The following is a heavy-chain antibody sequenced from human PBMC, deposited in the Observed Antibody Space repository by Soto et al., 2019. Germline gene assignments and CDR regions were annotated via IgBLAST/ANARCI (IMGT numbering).Heavy chain of an antibody. Sequence: QVPLVQSGAEVKKPGASVKVSCKASGYTFTSYAMHWVRQAPGQRLEWMGWINAGNGNTKYSQKFQGRVTITRDTSASTAYMELSSLRSEDTAVYYCAREGEIVGARYYYYYGMDVWGQGTTVTVSS. J-gene: IGHJ6*02. CDR3: AREGEIVGARYYYYYGMDV. V-gene: IGHV1-3*01. CDR1: GYTFTSYA. CDR2: INAGNGNT. D-gene: IGHD1-26*01.